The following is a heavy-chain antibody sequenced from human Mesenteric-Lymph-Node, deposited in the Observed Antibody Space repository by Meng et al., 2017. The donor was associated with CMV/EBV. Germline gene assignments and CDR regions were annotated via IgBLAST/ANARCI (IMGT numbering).Heavy chain of an antibody. CDR3: ARVRGKTKPDIVVVPAATAFDI. CDR1: GGSISSYY. J-gene: IGHJ3*02. D-gene: IGHD2-2*01. Sequence: SETLSLTCTVSGGSISSYYWSWIRQPPGKGLEWIGYIYYSGSTNYNPSLKSRVTISVDTSKNQFSLKLSSVTAADTAVYYCARVRGKTKPDIVVVPAATAFDIWGQGTMVTVSS. V-gene: IGHV4-59*01. CDR2: IYYSGST.